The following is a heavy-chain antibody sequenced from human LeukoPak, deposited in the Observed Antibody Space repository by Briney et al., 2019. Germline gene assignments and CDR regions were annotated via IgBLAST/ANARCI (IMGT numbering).Heavy chain of an antibody. D-gene: IGHD3-10*01. V-gene: IGHV4-4*02. CDR1: GGSISSSDW. CDR3: ARAQYYYGSGSYYKDYYYYGMDV. CDR2: IYHSGST. Sequence: SGTLSLTCAVSGGSISSSDWWSWVRQPPGKGLEWIGEIYHSGSTNYNPSLKSRVTISVDKSKNQFSLKLSSVTAADTAVYYCARAQYYYGSGSYYKDYYYYGMDVWGKGTTVTVSS. J-gene: IGHJ6*04.